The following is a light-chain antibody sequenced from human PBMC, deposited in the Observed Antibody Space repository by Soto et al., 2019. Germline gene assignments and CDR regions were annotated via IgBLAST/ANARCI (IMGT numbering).Light chain of an antibody. CDR3: QQRSNWLTWT. CDR1: QSVSSN. V-gene: IGKV3-11*01. J-gene: IGKJ1*01. CDR2: DAS. Sequence: EVLLTRSPGTLSLSPGERATLSCRAIQSVSSNFLAWYQQKPGQAPRLLIYDASNRATGIPARFSGSGSGTDFTLTISSLEPEDFAVYYCQQRSNWLTWTFGQGTKVDIK.